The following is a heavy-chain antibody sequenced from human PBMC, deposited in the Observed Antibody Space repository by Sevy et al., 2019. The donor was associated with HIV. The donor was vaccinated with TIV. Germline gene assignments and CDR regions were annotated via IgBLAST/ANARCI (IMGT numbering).Heavy chain of an antibody. CDR2: IWFDGSNT. CDR3: ARDLEFYDYGDYGPAFMPDY. D-gene: IGHD4-17*01. Sequence: GGSLRLSCAASGFTFSRYGMHWVRQAPGKGLEWVALIWFDGSNTYYADSVKGRFTISRDIAKNTLHLQMNSLRAEDTAVYYCARDLEFYDYGDYGPAFMPDYWGQGTLVTVSS. CDR1: GFTFSRYG. J-gene: IGHJ4*02. V-gene: IGHV3-33*01.